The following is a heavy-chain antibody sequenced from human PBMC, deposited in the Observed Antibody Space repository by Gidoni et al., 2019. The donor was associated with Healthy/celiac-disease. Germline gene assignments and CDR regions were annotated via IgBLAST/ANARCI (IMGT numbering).Heavy chain of an antibody. Sequence: QVQLQQWGAGLLKPSETLSLTCAVYGGSFSGYYWSWIRQPPGKGLEWIGEINHSGSTNYNPSLKSRVTISVDTSKNQFSLKLSSVTAADTAVYYCARSRRKQLDNYYYYYYGMDVWGQGTTVTVSS. V-gene: IGHV4-34*01. CDR1: GGSFSGYY. D-gene: IGHD6-6*01. J-gene: IGHJ6*02. CDR3: ARSRRKQLDNYYYYYYGMDV. CDR2: INHSGST.